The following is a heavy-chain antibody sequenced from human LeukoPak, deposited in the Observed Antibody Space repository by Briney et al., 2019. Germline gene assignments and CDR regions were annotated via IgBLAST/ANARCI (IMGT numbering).Heavy chain of an antibody. CDR3: ARGLLIGTYYFDY. CDR1: GGTFSSYA. D-gene: IGHD2-15*01. J-gene: IGHJ4*02. Sequence: GASVKVSCKASGGTFSSYAISWVRQAPGQGLEWMGGIIPIFGTANFAQKFQGRVTITADESTSTAYMELSSLRSEDTAVYYCARGLLIGTYYFDYWGQGTLVTVSS. V-gene: IGHV1-69*13. CDR2: IIPIFGTA.